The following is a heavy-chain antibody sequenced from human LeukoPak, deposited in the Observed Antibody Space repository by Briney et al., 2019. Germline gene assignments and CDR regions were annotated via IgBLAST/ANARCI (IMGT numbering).Heavy chain of an antibody. J-gene: IGHJ3*02. D-gene: IGHD2-2*01. CDR2: IYYSGST. CDR1: GGSISDYY. V-gene: IGHV4-59*01. Sequence: SETLSLTYTVSGGSISDYYWSWIRQPPGKGLEWIGYIYYSGSTHYTPSLKSRVTISINTSKNQFSLRLSSVTAADTAVYYCAGATSREAFDIWGQGTRVTVSS. CDR3: AGATSREAFDI.